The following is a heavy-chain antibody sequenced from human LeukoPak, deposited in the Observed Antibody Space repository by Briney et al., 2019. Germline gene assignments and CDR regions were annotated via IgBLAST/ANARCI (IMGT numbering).Heavy chain of an antibody. CDR1: GGSISSYY. V-gene: IGHV4-59*12. CDR3: ARDRGSSTSPFTFDY. Sequence: PSETLSLTCTVSGGSISSYYWSWIRQPPGKGLEWIGYIYYSGSTNYNPSLKSRVTISVDTSKNQFSLKLSSVTAADTAVYYCARDRGSSTSPFTFDYWGQGTLVTVSS. CDR2: IYYSGST. D-gene: IGHD2-2*01. J-gene: IGHJ4*02.